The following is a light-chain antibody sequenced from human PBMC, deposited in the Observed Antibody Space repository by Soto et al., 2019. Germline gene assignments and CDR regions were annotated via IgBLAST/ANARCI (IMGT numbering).Light chain of an antibody. J-gene: IGLJ2*01. CDR1: RSDVGGYNY. CDR2: DVS. CDR3: SSYTSSSTLRV. V-gene: IGLV2-14*01. Sequence: QSALTQPASVSGSPGQSITISCTGTRSDVGGYNYVSWYQQHPGKAPKLMIYDVSNRPSGVSNRFSDSKSGNTASLTISGRKAEDEADYYCSSYTSSSTLRVFGGGTKLTVL.